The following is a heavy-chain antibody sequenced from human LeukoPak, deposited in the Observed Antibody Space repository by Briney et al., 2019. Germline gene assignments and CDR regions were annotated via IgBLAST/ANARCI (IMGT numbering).Heavy chain of an antibody. CDR3: PKYSHDSSGSYDY. D-gene: IGHD3-22*01. J-gene: IGHJ4*02. CDR2: IKQDGSEK. CDR1: GFTFSSYW. V-gene: IGHV3-7*03. Sequence: GGSLRLSCAASGFTFSSYWMSWVRQAPGKGLEWVANIKQDGSEKYYVDSVKGRFTISRDNAKNSLYLQMNSLRAEDTAVYYCPKYSHDSSGSYDYWGQGTLVTVSS.